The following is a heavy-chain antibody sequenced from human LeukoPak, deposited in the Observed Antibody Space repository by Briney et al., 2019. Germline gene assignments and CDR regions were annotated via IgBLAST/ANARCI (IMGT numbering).Heavy chain of an antibody. J-gene: IGHJ6*03. Sequence: PSETLSLTCTVSGGSISSSSYYWGWIRQPPGKGLEWIGSIYYSGSTYYNPSLKSRVTISVDTSKNQFSLKLSSVTAADTAVYYCASQGGSSGALYYYYYYMDVWGKGTTVTVSS. CDR1: GGSISSSSYY. D-gene: IGHD6-6*01. V-gene: IGHV4-39*07. CDR3: ASQGGSSGALYYYYYYMDV. CDR2: IYYSGST.